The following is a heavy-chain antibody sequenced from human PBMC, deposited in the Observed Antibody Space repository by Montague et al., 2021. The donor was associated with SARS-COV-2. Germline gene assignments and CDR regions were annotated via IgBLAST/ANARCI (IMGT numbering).Heavy chain of an antibody. CDR3: ARGMAPEGRWFDS. V-gene: IGHV4-4*07. D-gene: IGHD2-2*01. CDR2: IFVGAST. CDR1: GGSISGYY. J-gene: IGHJ5*01. Sequence: SDTLSLTRSLSGGSISGYYWSWVRQAAGKRLERIGRIFVGASTDYNPSLMSRFSLSGDKSKNQFSLKVTSVTAADTAIYYCARGMAPEGRWFDSWGHGMLVTVSS.